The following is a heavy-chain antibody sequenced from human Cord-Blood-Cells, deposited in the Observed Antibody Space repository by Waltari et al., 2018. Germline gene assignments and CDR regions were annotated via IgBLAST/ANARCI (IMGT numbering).Heavy chain of an antibody. D-gene: IGHD6-13*01. CDR2: MNPNSGNT. J-gene: IGHJ4*02. CDR3: ARGSEYSSSSDFDY. Sequence: QVQLVQSGAEVKKPGASVKVSCKASGYTFTRYDIHWVRQATGQGLEWMGWMNPNSGNTGYAQKFQGRVTMTRNTSISTAYMELSSLRSEDTAVYYCARGSEYSSSSDFDYWGQGTLVTVSS. CDR1: GYTFTRYD. V-gene: IGHV1-8*01.